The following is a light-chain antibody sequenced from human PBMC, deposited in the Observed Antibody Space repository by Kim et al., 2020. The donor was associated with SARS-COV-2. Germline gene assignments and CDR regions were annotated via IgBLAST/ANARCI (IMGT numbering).Light chain of an antibody. CDR2: GAS. V-gene: IGKV3-15*01. J-gene: IGKJ4*01. CDR1: QSVSSN. Sequence: EIVMTQSLATLSVSPGERATLSCRASQSVSSNLAWYQQKPGQAPRLLIYGASTRATGIPARFSGSGSGTEFTLTISSLQSEDFAVYYCQQYNNWPPLTFGGGTKLEI. CDR3: QQYNNWPPLT.